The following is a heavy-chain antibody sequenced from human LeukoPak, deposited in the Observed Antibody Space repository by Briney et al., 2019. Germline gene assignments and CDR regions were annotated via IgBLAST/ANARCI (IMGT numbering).Heavy chain of an antibody. CDR3: ARGGGYSYGYSFDY. CDR2: IHYSGST. CDR1: GGSISSGDYY. Sequence: SETLSLTCTVSGGSISSGDYYWSWIRQPPGKGLEWIGYIHYSGSTYYNPSLKSRVTISVDTSKNQFSLKLSSVTAADTAVYYCARGGGYSYGYSFDYWGQGTLVTVSS. J-gene: IGHJ4*02. V-gene: IGHV4-30-4*01. D-gene: IGHD5-18*01.